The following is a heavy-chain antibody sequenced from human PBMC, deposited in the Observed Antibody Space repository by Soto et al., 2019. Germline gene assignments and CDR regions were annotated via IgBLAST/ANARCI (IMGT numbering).Heavy chain of an antibody. J-gene: IGHJ6*02. V-gene: IGHV3-23*01. Sequence: GGSLRLSCAASGFTFSSYAMSWVRQAPGKGLEWVSAISGSGGSTYYADSVKGRFTISRDNSKNTLYLQMNSLRAEDTAVYYCAKEYCSSTSCQPAFYYYYGMDVWGQGTTVTVSS. CDR2: ISGSGGST. D-gene: IGHD2-2*01. CDR3: AKEYCSSTSCQPAFYYYYGMDV. CDR1: GFTFSSYA.